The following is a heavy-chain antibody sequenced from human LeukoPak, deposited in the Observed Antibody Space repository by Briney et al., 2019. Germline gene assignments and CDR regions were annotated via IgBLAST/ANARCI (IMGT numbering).Heavy chain of an antibody. CDR2: IYYSGST. CDR1: GGSISSYY. D-gene: IGHD6-19*01. V-gene: IGHV4-59*01. CDR3: ARSGYSSGWDAEYFQH. J-gene: IGHJ1*01. Sequence: SETLSLTCTVSGGSISSYYWSRIRQPPGKGLEWIGYIYYSGSTNYNPSLKSRVTISVDTSKNQFSLKLSSVTAADTAVYYCARSGYSSGWDAEYFQHWGQGTLVTVSS.